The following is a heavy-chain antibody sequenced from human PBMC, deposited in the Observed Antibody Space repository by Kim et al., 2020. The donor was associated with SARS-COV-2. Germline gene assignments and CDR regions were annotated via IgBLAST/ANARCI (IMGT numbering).Heavy chain of an antibody. D-gene: IGHD1-1*01. Sequence: SETLSLTCTVSGGSISSTSDYWGWIRQPPGKGLEWIGSIVYSGSTYYNPSLKIRVTISVDTSKNQFPLKLSSVTAADTAVYYCARLKIRGPERGYLWTWG. CDR3: ARLKIRGPERGYLWT. V-gene: IGHV4-39*01. J-gene: IGHJ5*01. CDR1: GGSISSTSDY. CDR2: IVYSGST.